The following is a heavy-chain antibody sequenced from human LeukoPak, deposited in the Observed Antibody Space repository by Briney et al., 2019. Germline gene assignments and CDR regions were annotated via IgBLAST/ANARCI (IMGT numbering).Heavy chain of an antibody. J-gene: IGHJ1*01. D-gene: IGHD3-3*01. CDR2: IYYSGST. CDR1: GGSISSYY. Sequence: TSETLSLTCTVSGGSISSYYWSWIRQPPGKGLEWIGYIYYSGSTNYNPSLKSRVTISVDTSKNQFSLKLSSVTAAYTAVYYCARSHYDFWSGYPEYFQHWGQGTLVTVSS. CDR3: ARSHYDFWSGYPEYFQH. V-gene: IGHV4-59*01.